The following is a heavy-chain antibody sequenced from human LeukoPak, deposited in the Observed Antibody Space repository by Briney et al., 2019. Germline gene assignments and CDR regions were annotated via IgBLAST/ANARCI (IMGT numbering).Heavy chain of an antibody. D-gene: IGHD2-15*01. V-gene: IGHV3-23*01. CDR1: GFTVSSYE. J-gene: IGHJ4*02. Sequence: GGSLRLSCAASGFTVSSYEMYWVRQAPGRGLELVSYLSRSGRDRYDADSVRGRFSISRDNSKNTLYLQMNSLRAEDTAVYYCAKDPAIVVVVAATEDYWGQGTLVTVSS. CDR3: AKDPAIVVVVAATEDY. CDR2: LSRSGRDR.